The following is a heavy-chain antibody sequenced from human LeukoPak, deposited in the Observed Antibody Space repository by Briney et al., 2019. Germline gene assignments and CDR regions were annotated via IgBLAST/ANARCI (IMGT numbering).Heavy chain of an antibody. CDR2: INSNGGST. CDR3: VKGLVVVSAGYLDL. Sequence: GGSLRLSCSASGFTFSTYAMHWVRQAPGRGLEYVSTINSNGGSTYYADSVKGRFTISRDNSKNTLYLQMSSLRAEDTAVYYCVKGLVVVSAGYLDLWGHGTLVTVSS. D-gene: IGHD2-21*02. J-gene: IGHJ2*01. CDR1: GFTFSTYA. V-gene: IGHV3-64D*09.